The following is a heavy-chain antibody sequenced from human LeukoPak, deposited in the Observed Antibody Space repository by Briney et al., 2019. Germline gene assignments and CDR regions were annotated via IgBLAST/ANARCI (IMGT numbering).Heavy chain of an antibody. V-gene: IGHV3-30-3*01. CDR1: GFTFSSYA. CDR3: AGAEIRNFDY. D-gene: IGHD4-17*01. J-gene: IGHJ4*02. CDR2: ISYDGSNK. Sequence: GGSLRLSCAASGFTFSSYAMHRVRQAPGKGLEWVAVISYDGSNKYYADSVKGRFTIYRDNSKNTLYLQMNSLRAENTAVYYCAGAEIRNFDYWGQGTLVTVSS.